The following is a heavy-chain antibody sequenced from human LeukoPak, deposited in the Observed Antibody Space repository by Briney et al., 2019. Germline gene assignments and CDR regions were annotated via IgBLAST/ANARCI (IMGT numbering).Heavy chain of an antibody. D-gene: IGHD3-22*01. CDR3: ASSGYYYEPIDY. Sequence: GGSLRLSCAASGFTFSSYAMSWVRQAPGNGLEWVSAISGSGGSTYYADSVKGRFTISRDNSKNTLYLQMNSLRAEDTAVYYCASSGYYYEPIDYWGQGTLVTVSS. V-gene: IGHV3-23*01. CDR1: GFTFSSYA. CDR2: ISGSGGST. J-gene: IGHJ4*02.